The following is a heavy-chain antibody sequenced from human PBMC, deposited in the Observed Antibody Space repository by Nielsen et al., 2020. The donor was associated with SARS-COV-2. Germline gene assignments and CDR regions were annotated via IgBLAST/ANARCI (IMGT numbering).Heavy chain of an antibody. V-gene: IGHV3-11*04. Sequence: GESLKISCAAPGFPFSAYFMSWIRQAPGKGLDWISYIGSGGTPIYYADSVKGRFTISRDDAKNSLYLQMNSLRAEDTAIYYCARVNHSTISAWGQGTLVTVSS. CDR3: ARVNHSTISA. J-gene: IGHJ5*02. CDR2: IGSGGTPI. D-gene: IGHD2-2*01. CDR1: GFPFSAYF.